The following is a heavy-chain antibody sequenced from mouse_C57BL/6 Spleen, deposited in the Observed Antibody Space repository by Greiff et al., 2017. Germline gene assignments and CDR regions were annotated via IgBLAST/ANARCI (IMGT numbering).Heavy chain of an antibody. J-gene: IGHJ3*01. CDR3: AMGGYYYGGFAY. CDR1: GYAFSSYW. D-gene: IGHD1-1*01. V-gene: IGHV1-80*01. Sequence: QVQLKESGAELVKPGASVKISCKASGYAFSSYWMNWVKQRPGKGLEWIGQIYPGDGDTNYNGKFKGKATLTADKSSSTAYMQLSSLTSEDSAVYFCAMGGYYYGGFAYWGQGTLVTVSA. CDR2: IYPGDGDT.